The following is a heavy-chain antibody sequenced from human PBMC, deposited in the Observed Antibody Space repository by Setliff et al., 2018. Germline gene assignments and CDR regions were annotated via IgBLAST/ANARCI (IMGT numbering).Heavy chain of an antibody. V-gene: IGHV1-69*05. CDR3: ARDLVGYCSGGSCYDWDY. D-gene: IGHD2-15*01. J-gene: IGHJ4*02. CDR2: IIPIFGTA. CDR1: GGTFSSYA. Sequence: SVKVSCKASGGTFSSYAISWVRQAPGQGLEWMGGIIPIFGTANYAQKFQGRVTMTTDTSTSTAYMELRSLRSDDTAVYYCARDLVGYCSGGSCYDWDYWGQGTLVTVSS.